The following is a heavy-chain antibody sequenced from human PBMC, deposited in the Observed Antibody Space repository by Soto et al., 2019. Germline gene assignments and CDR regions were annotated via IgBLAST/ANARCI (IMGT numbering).Heavy chain of an antibody. V-gene: IGHV4-39*01. D-gene: IGHD1-26*01. J-gene: IGHJ4*02. CDR2: IYYSGST. CDR1: GGSISSSSYY. CDR3: ARLGGWHFDY. Sequence: SETLSLTCTVSGGSISSSSYYWGWIRQPPGKGLEWIGSIYYSGSTYYNPSLKSRVTISEDTSKNQFSLKLSSVTAADTAVYYCARLGGWHFDYWGQGTLVTVSS.